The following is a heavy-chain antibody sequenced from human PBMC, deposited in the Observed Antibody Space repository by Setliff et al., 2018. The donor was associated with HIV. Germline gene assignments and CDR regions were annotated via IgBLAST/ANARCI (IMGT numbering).Heavy chain of an antibody. Sequence: ASVKVSCKASGYTFTTYAMHWVRQAPGQGLEWMGWISAYNGNTNYAQKLQGRVTMTTDTSTSTAYMELRSLRSDDTAVYYCARIPTGTTLYYYRLDVWGQGTTVTVSS. J-gene: IGHJ6*02. CDR1: GYTFTTYA. CDR2: ISAYNGNT. D-gene: IGHD1-1*01. V-gene: IGHV1-18*01. CDR3: ARIPTGTTLYYYRLDV.